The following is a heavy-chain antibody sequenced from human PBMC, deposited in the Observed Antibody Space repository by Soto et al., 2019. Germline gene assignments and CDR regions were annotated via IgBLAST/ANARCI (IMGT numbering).Heavy chain of an antibody. CDR3: ARGQDLYYYDSSGPVDI. CDR1: GYTFTSYD. Sequence: ASVKVSCKASGYTFTSYDINWVRQATGQGLEWMGWMNPNSGNTGYAQKFQGRVTMTRNTSIGTAYMELSSLRSEDTAVYYCARGQDLYYYDSSGPVDIWGQGTMVTVSS. D-gene: IGHD3-22*01. CDR2: MNPNSGNT. J-gene: IGHJ3*02. V-gene: IGHV1-8*01.